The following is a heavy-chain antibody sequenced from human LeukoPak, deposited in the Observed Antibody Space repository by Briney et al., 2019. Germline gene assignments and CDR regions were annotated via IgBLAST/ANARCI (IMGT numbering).Heavy chain of an antibody. D-gene: IGHD2-2*01. J-gene: IGHJ3*02. V-gene: IGHV1-24*01. CDR2: FDPEDGET. CDR1: GGTFSSYA. Sequence: ASVKVSCKASGGTFSSYAISWVRQAPGKGLEWMGGFDPEDGETIYAQKFQGRVTMTEDTSTDTAYMELSSLRSEDTAVYYCATRIVVDPSAAGAFDIWGQGTMVTVSS. CDR3: ATRIVVDPSAAGAFDI.